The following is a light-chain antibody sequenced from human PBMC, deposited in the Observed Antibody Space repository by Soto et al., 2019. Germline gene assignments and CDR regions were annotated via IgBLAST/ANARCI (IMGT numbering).Light chain of an antibody. CDR3: HQYNKWPRT. CDR1: QSVDKD. V-gene: IGKV3-15*01. CDR2: DAS. Sequence: EIMMTQSPATLSVSPGEGATLSCRPSQSVDKDLAWYRQKPGQAPSLLVYDASTRATGVPARFSGSGSGTEFTLTITSLQSEDFAVYFCHQYNKWPRTFGRGTKVEI. J-gene: IGKJ1*01.